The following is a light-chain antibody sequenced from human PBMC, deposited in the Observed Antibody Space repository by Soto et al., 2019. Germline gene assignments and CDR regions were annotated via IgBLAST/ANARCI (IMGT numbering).Light chain of an antibody. Sequence: EIVMTQSPATLSVSPGERATLSCRASQSVYNNLAWYQQKPGQAPRLLIYGASTRATGIPARFGGSGSGTAFTLTISSLPSEDFAVDVGQHYNNWPPVTFGHGPKVDI. J-gene: IGKJ3*01. CDR1: QSVYNN. V-gene: IGKV3-15*01. CDR3: QHYNNWPPVT. CDR2: GAS.